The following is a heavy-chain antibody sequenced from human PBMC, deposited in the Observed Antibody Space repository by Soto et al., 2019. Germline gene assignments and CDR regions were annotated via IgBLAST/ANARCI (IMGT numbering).Heavy chain of an antibody. Sequence: SLRLCSADCGFTVECKYRRWVRQDPGKALEWVSVIYSGGSTYYADSVKGRFTISRHNSKNTLYLQMNSLRAEDTAVYYCARFTVTTINWGQGTLVTVTP. CDR3: ARFTVTTIN. CDR2: IYSGGST. V-gene: IGHV3-53*04. J-gene: IGHJ4*02. D-gene: IGHD4-17*01. CDR1: GFTVECKY.